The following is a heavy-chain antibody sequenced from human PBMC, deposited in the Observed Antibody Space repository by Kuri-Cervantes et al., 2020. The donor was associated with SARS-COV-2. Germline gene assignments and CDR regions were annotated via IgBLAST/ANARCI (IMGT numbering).Heavy chain of an antibody. V-gene: IGHV3-30*18. D-gene: IGHD4-23*01. CDR1: GFTFSSYG. J-gene: IGHJ6*03. CDR2: ISYDGSNK. CDR3: AKGIYGGKNYYYYMDV. Sequence: GESLKISCAASGFTFSSYGMHWVRQAPGKGLEWVAVISYDGSNKYYADSVKGRFTISRDNSKNTLYLQMNSPRAEDTAVYYCAKGIYGGKNYYYYMDVWGKGTTVTVSS.